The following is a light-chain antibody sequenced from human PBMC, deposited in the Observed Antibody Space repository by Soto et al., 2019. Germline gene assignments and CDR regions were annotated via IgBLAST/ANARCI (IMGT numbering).Light chain of an antibody. Sequence: QSVLTQPASVAGCPGQSITVSCTGTSRDVGTYNLISWYQQYPGKAPKVMIYEGSKRPSGVSNRFSGSKSGNTASLTISGLQAEDEADYYCCSYAGSDTYVFGNGTKVTVL. CDR1: SRDVGTYNL. CDR3: CSYAGSDTYV. J-gene: IGLJ1*01. CDR2: EGS. V-gene: IGLV2-23*01.